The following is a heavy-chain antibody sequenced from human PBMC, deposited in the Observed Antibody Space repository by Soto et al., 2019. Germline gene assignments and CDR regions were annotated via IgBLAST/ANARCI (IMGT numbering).Heavy chain of an antibody. CDR1: GYSFTSFW. J-gene: IGHJ4*02. CDR3: AIYYDGSGYWDY. CDR2: IDPSDSYT. D-gene: IGHD3-22*01. Sequence: PGESLKISCKGSGYSFTSFWISWVRQMPGKGLEWMGRIDPSDSYTNYSPSFQGHVSISVDKSVTTAYLQWSRLEASDTAMYYCAIYYDGSGYWDYWGQGTLVTVSS. V-gene: IGHV5-10-1*01.